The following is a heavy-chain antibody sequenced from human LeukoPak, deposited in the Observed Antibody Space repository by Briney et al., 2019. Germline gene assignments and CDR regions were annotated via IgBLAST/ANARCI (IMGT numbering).Heavy chain of an antibody. CDR3: AMVTTVGRGFDY. V-gene: IGHV1-46*01. CDR2: INPSGGST. CDR1: GYTFTSYY. Sequence: ASVKVSGKASGYTFTSYYMHWVRQAPGQGLEWMGIINPSGGSTSYAQKFQGRVTMTRDTSTSTVYMELSSLRSEDTAVYYCAMVTTVGRGFDYWGQGTLVTVSS. J-gene: IGHJ4*02. D-gene: IGHD4-23*01.